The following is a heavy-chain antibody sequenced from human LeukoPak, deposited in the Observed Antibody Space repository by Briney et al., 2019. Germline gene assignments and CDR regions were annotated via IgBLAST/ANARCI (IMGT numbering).Heavy chain of an antibody. CDR3: AKKVESKWFDP. Sequence: SETLSLTCTVSGGSINGYYWSWVRQPPRKGLEWIGYIYDSGTTNYNPSLKSRVTISEDTSKNQFSLKLTSVTAADTAVYYCAKKVESKWFDPWGQGTLVTVSS. CDR2: IYDSGTT. D-gene: IGHD1-1*01. J-gene: IGHJ5*02. CDR1: GGSINGYY. V-gene: IGHV4-59*01.